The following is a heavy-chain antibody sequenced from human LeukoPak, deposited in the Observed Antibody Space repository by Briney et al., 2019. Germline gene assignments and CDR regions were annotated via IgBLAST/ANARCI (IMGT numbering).Heavy chain of an antibody. Sequence: GGSLRLSCAASGFTFSSYGMHWFRQAPDKGLEWVAFIRYDGSNKYYADSVKGRFTISRDNSKNTLYLQMNSLRAEDTAVYYCAKDRGVAAAGDYFDYWGQGTLVTVSS. D-gene: IGHD6-13*01. V-gene: IGHV3-30*02. J-gene: IGHJ4*02. CDR2: IRYDGSNK. CDR1: GFTFSSYG. CDR3: AKDRGVAAAGDYFDY.